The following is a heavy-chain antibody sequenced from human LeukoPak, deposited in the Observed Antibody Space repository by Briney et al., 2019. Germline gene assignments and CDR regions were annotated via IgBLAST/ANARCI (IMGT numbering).Heavy chain of an antibody. D-gene: IGHD5-18*01. V-gene: IGHV3-23*01. CDR2: ISDSGVST. Sequence: GGSLRLSCAASGFTFSSFAMSWVRQAPGKGLEWVSSISDSGVSTYYADSVRGRFTISRDNSKNTLYLQMNSLRVEDTAVYYCAKGKRFGMPDVDTALISDHWGQGTLVPVSS. J-gene: IGHJ4*02. CDR1: GFTFSSFA. CDR3: AKGKRFGMPDVDTALISDH.